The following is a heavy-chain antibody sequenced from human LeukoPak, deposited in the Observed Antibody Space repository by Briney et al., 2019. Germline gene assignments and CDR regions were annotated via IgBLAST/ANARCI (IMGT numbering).Heavy chain of an antibody. D-gene: IGHD6-13*01. V-gene: IGHV3-48*02. Sequence: PGGSLRLSCAASGFTFSSYSMNWVRQAPGKGLEWASYISSSSSTIYYADSVKGRFTISRDNAKNSPYLQMNSLRDEDTAVYYCARDRPGYSSSWYSDYWGQGTLVTVSS. CDR1: GFTFSSYS. J-gene: IGHJ4*02. CDR2: ISSSSSTI. CDR3: ARDRPGYSSSWYSDY.